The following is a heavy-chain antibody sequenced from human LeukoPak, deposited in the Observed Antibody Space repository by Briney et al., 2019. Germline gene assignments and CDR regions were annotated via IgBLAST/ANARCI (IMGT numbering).Heavy chain of an antibody. V-gene: IGHV1-69-2*01. D-gene: IGHD5-12*01. J-gene: IGHJ4*02. CDR1: GYTFTDYY. CDR2: VDPEDGET. Sequence: GATVKISCKASGYTFTDYYIHWVQQAPGKGLEWMGRVDPEDGETMYAEKFQGRVTITAITADTSTGTAYMELSSLRSEDTAVFYCATPSVGYSGSQTFDFWGQGTLVTVSS. CDR3: ATPSVGYSGSQTFDF.